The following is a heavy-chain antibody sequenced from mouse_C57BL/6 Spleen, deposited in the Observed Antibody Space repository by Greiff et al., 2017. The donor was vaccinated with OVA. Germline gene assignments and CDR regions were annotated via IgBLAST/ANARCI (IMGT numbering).Heavy chain of an antibody. CDR2: INPNNGGT. D-gene: IGHD2-2*01. J-gene: IGHJ1*03. Sequence: EVQLQQSGPELVKPGASVKISCKASGYTFTDYYMNWVKQSHGKSLEWIGDINPNNGGTSYNQKFKGKATLTVDKSSSTAYMELRSLTSEDSAVYYCARAYGYDGYWYFDVWGTGTTVTVSS. CDR3: ARAYGYDGYWYFDV. CDR1: GYTFTDYY. V-gene: IGHV1-26*01.